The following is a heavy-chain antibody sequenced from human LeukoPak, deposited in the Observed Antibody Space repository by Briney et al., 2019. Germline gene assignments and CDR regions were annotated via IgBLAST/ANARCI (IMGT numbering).Heavy chain of an antibody. V-gene: IGHV1-2*06. CDR1: GYSFSDYS. CDR2: INSNSGGT. CDR3: ARGGSGSGYLYYFDS. Sequence: GASVKVSCKASGYSFSDYSMHWVRQAPGQGLEWMGRINSNSGGTSYAQNFQGRVTMTRDTSISTAYMEVSGLTSDDTAVYYCARGGSGSGYLYYFDSWGQGTLVSVSS. J-gene: IGHJ4*02. D-gene: IGHD3-10*01.